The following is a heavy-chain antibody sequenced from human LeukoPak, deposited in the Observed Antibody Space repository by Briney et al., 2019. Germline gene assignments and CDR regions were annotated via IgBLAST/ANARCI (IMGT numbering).Heavy chain of an antibody. V-gene: IGHV3-74*01. D-gene: IGHD5/OR15-5a*01. J-gene: IGHJ4*02. CDR3: ARSVSGVWLFDY. CDR2: INTDGSST. CDR1: GLTFSSYW. Sequence: GGSLRLSCAASGLTFSSYWMHWVRQAPGKGLMWVSHINTDGSSTNYADSVRGRFTISRDNAKKMVYLQMNSLRAEDTAVYYCARSVSGVWLFDYWGRGTLVTVSS.